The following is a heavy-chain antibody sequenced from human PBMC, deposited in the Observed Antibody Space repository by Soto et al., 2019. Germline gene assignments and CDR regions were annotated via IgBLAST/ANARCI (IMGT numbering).Heavy chain of an antibody. CDR1: GFMFGVYW. V-gene: IGHV3-7*01. CDR2: INDDGSER. J-gene: IGHJ4*02. Sequence: EAPLVESGGGLVQPGGSLRLSCGASGFMFGVYWMSWVRQAPGKGLEWVANINDDGSERNYVDSVKGRFTISRDTPNNLLFLQMNSLRDEDTAVYYCAREFYGYYTYGPGDYWGQGTLVAVSS. D-gene: IGHD3-3*01. CDR3: AREFYGYYTYGPGDY.